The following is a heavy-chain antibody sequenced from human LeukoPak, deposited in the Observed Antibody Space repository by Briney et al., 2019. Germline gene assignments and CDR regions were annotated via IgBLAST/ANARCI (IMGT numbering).Heavy chain of an antibody. CDR2: IYSNDDK. Sequence: SGPTLVKPTQTLTLTCTLSGFSINSGGMAVGWIRQPQGKALAWLARIYSNDDKRYSPSLRTRLTITKDTSKNQVVLTVTNMDPVDTATYSCALSTTTSSIVTFDYWGQGTLVTVSS. V-gene: IGHV2-5*01. CDR1: GFSINSGGMA. CDR3: ALSTTTSSIVTFDY. J-gene: IGHJ4*02. D-gene: IGHD6-6*01.